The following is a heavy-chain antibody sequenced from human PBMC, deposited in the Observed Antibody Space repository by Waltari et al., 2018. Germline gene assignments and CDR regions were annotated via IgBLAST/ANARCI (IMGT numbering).Heavy chain of an antibody. V-gene: IGHV4-38-2*02. CDR2: IYHSGST. J-gene: IGHJ4*02. Sequence: QVQLQESGPGLVKPSETLSLTCAVSGYSISSGYYWGWLRQPPGKGLEWIGSIYHSGSTYYNPSLKSRVTISVDTSKNQFSLKLSSVTAADTAVYYCARDLPRISSYFDYWGQGTLVTVSS. CDR3: ARDLPRISSYFDY. CDR1: GYSISSGYY.